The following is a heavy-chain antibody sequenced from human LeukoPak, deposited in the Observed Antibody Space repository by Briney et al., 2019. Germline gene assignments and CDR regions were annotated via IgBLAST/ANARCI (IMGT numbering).Heavy chain of an antibody. D-gene: IGHD1-26*01. CDR2: TRNKANSKTT. CDR3: ARVRWEMNDAFDI. J-gene: IGHJ3*02. Sequence: PGGSLRLSCAASGFTFSDHYMDWVRQAPGKGLEWVGRTRNKANSKTTEYAASVKGRFTISRDDSKNTLYLQMNSLKTEDTAVYYCARVRWEMNDAFDIWGQGTMVTVSS. V-gene: IGHV3-72*01. CDR1: GFTFSDHY.